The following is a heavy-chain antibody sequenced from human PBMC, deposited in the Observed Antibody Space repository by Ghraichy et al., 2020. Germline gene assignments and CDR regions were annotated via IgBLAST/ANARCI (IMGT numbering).Heavy chain of an antibody. J-gene: IGHJ4*02. Sequence: ESLNISCTVSGDSISSYYWSWIRQPPGKGLEWIGYIYYSGSTNYNPSLKSRVTISVDTSKNQFSLKLSSVTAADTAVYYCASSSGGVFDYWGQGTLVTVSS. V-gene: IGHV4-59*01. CDR3: ASSSGGVFDY. D-gene: IGHD6-6*01. CDR1: GDSISSYY. CDR2: IYYSGST.